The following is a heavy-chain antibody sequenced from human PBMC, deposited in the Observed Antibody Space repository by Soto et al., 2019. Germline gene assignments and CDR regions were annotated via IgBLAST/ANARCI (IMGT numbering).Heavy chain of an antibody. V-gene: IGHV3-23*01. CDR1: GFTFSNYA. CDR2: ITGSGDRT. Sequence: EVQLLESGGGLVQPGGSLRLSCAASGFTFSNYAMSWVRQAPGKGLEWVSSITGSGDRTYYADSKKGRFTISRDNSKNTLFLLMHSLRDDDTAIFYCATEAGYTSGWNWGQGTLVTVSS. CDR3: ATEAGYTSGWN. D-gene: IGHD6-19*01. J-gene: IGHJ4*02.